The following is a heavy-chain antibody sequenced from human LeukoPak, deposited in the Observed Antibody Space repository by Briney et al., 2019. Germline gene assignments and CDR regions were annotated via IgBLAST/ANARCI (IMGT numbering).Heavy chain of an antibody. V-gene: IGHV3-30*18. CDR1: GFTFSRYG. J-gene: IGHJ5*02. CDR3: AKSGYSYGSRWFDP. Sequence: GGSLRLSCAASGFTFSRYGMHWVRQAPGKGLEWVALISYDESRKYYADSVKGRFTISRDNSKNTLYLQMNSLRAEDTAVYYCAKSGYSYGSRWFDPWGQGTLVTVSS. CDR2: ISYDESRK. D-gene: IGHD5-18*01.